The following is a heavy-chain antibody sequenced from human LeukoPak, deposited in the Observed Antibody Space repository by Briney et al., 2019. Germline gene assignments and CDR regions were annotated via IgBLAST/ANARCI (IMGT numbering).Heavy chain of an antibody. D-gene: IGHD3-22*01. CDR2: INSNNGGT. CDR1: GYTFTVYY. V-gene: IGHV1-2*02. J-gene: IGHJ4*02. CDR3: AKVGSNGYYYLNFDS. Sequence: GASVTVSFKASGYTFTVYYIHWVRQAPGQGLEWMGWINSNNGGTKYAQKFQGRVTMTRDTSINTAYMEVSRLTSDDTAVYYCAKVGSNGYYYLNFDSWGQGTLVTVSS.